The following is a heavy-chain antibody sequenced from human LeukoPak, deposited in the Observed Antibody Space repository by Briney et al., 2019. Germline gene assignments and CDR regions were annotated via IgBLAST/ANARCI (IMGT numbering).Heavy chain of an antibody. CDR2: IYYSGST. D-gene: IGHD6-19*01. J-gene: IGHJ3*02. V-gene: IGHV4-39*01. Sequence: SETLSLTCTVPGGSISSSRYYWGWIRQPPGKGLEWLGSIYYSGSTYYNPSLKSRVAISVDTSKSQFSLKLSSVTAADTAVYYCARPLIAVADDEDAFDIWGQGTMVTVSS. CDR1: GGSISSSRYY. CDR3: ARPLIAVADDEDAFDI.